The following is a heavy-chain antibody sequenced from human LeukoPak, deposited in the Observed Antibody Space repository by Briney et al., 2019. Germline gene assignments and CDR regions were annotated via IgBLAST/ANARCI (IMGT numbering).Heavy chain of an antibody. CDR3: ARFGSDTYGYKYYFDS. D-gene: IGHD3-16*01. J-gene: IGHJ4*02. Sequence: SETLSLTCTVSGGSISSYYWSWIRQPPGKELEWIGYINYSGSTNYNPSLKSRVTISVDTSKNQLSLRLTSVTAADTAVYYCARFGSDTYGYKYYFDSWGQGSLATVSS. CDR2: INYSGST. V-gene: IGHV4-59*08. CDR1: GGSISSYY.